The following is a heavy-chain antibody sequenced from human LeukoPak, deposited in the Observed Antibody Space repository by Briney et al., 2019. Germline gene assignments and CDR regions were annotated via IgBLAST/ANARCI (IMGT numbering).Heavy chain of an antibody. Sequence: PSETLSLTCAVYGGSFSGYYWSWILQSPGKGLEWIGEINHSGSTNYNPSLKSRVTISVDTSKNQFSLKLSSVTAADTAVYYCGGGGYSSGWYADYWGQGTLVTVSS. V-gene: IGHV4-34*01. J-gene: IGHJ4*02. D-gene: IGHD6-19*01. CDR1: GGSFSGYY. CDR2: INHSGST. CDR3: GGGGYSSGWYADY.